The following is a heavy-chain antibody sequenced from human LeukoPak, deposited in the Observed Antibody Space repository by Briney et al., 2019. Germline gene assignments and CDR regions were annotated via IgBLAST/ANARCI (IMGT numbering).Heavy chain of an antibody. V-gene: IGHV3-23*01. CDR2: ISGGGSSI. J-gene: IGHJ4*02. CDR3: AKPRLQLELRLLFDY. Sequence: GGSLRLSCAASGFTFSSYAMSWVRQAPGKGLEWVSAISGGGSSIHYADSVKGRFTISKDNSKNTLYLQMNSLRAADTAVYYCAKPRLQLELRLLFDYWGQGTLVTVSS. D-gene: IGHD1-7*01. CDR1: GFTFSSYA.